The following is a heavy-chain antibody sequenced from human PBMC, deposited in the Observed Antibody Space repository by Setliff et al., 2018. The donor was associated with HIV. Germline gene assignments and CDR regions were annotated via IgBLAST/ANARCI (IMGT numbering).Heavy chain of an antibody. J-gene: IGHJ4*02. V-gene: IGHV5-51*01. CDR2: IDPSDSDT. CDR1: GYSFTSYW. CDR3: ARQGAVAGTPLVH. D-gene: IGHD6-19*01. Sequence: GESLKISCKGSGYSFTSYWISWVRQMPGKGLEWMGRIDPSDSDTRYSPSFQGQVTISVDKSITTAYLQWSSLKASDTAMYYCARQGAVAGTPLVHWGQGTVVTVSS.